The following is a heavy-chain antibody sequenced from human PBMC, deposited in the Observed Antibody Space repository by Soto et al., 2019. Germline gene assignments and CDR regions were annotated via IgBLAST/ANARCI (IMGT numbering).Heavy chain of an antibody. Sequence: EVQLVESGGGLVKPGGSLRLSCAASGFTFSNAWMNWVRQAPGKGLEWVGRIKRDSDGGTTDYAAPVKGRFTISRDDSQNTVYLPMNSIQTADPAVSYCATEGNSSGWGWGAYWGPGTLVTVSS. V-gene: IGHV3-15*07. D-gene: IGHD6-19*01. CDR2: IKRDSDGGTT. CDR3: ATEGNSSGWGWGAY. CDR1: GFTFSNAW. J-gene: IGHJ4*02.